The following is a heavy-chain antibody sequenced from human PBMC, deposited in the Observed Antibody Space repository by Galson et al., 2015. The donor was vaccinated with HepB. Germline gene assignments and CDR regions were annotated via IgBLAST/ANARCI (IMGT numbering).Heavy chain of an antibody. Sequence: SLRLSCAASGFAFRSYWMSWARQVPGKGLEWVANIKEDESETYYVDSVRGRFTISRDNAKNSLYLQMNGLRAEDTAIYYCAREVFTMITRGTDYWGQGTLVTVSS. CDR2: IKEDESET. CDR3: AREVFTMITRGTDY. CDR1: GFAFRSYW. V-gene: IGHV3-7*01. D-gene: IGHD3-22*01. J-gene: IGHJ4*02.